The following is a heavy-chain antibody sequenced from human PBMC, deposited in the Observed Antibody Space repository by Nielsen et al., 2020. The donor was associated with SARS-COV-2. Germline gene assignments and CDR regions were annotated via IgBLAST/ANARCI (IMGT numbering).Heavy chain of an antibody. Sequence: SVKVSCKASGGTFSSYAISWVRQAPGQGLEWMGGIIPMFGTVNYAQKFQGRVTITADESTSTAYMELNSLRSEDTAVYYCARGPYCGGDCYSVSDVWGQGTVVTVSS. CDR1: GGTFSSYA. D-gene: IGHD2-21*02. CDR2: IIPMFGTV. J-gene: IGHJ3*01. CDR3: ARGPYCGGDCYSVSDV. V-gene: IGHV1-69*13.